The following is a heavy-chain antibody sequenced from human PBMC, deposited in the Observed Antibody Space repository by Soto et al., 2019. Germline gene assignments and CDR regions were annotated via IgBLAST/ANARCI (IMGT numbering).Heavy chain of an antibody. CDR1: GDSISTYY. Sequence: QVQLQESGPGLVKPSETLSITCTVSGDSISTYYWTWIRQPPGKGLEWIWYIYNSAGTKYNPSLKGRVTISGDTSKNQFSLKLTFVTAADTAVYYCARGRFDYIWGSPAPYLDYWGQGALVTVSS. J-gene: IGHJ4*02. V-gene: IGHV4-59*01. CDR3: ARGRFDYIWGSPAPYLDY. D-gene: IGHD3-16*01. CDR2: IYNSAGT.